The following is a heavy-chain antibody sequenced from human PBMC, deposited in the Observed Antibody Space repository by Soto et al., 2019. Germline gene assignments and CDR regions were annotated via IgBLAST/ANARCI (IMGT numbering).Heavy chain of an antibody. J-gene: IGHJ4*02. Sequence: EVQLLESGGDLIQPGGSLRLSCAASGFIFSSYAMSWVRQAPGKGLVWVSAISSSGGSTVYADSVKARFTISRQNSSNTLYLQMNSLRAEDTAIYYCAKYQPMTQTRPYFDYWGQGTLVTVSS. D-gene: IGHD3-22*01. CDR3: AKYQPMTQTRPYFDY. CDR2: ISSSGGST. V-gene: IGHV3-23*01. CDR1: GFIFSSYA.